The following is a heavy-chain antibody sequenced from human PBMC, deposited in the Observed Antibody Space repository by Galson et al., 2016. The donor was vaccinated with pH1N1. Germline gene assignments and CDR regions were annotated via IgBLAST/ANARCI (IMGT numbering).Heavy chain of an antibody. CDR3: ARSTKGVSTGHFDK. CDR1: GYSFSNYW. D-gene: IGHD1-1*01. V-gene: IGHV5-51*03. CDR2: IYPGDSDT. Sequence: QSGAEVKKPRESLRISCKGFGYSFSNYWIAWVRQMPGKGLECMGVIYPGDSDTKYNPSFEGQVVISADKSISSVFLQWNSLEASDTAMYYCARSTKGVSTGHFDKWGQGTLVIVSS. J-gene: IGHJ4*02.